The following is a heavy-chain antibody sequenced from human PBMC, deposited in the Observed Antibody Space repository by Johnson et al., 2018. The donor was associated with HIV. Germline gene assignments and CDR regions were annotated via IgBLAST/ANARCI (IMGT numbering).Heavy chain of an antibody. CDR2: IWYDGTNK. CDR3: AKAVAGGCDAFDI. V-gene: IGHV3-33*06. Sequence: QVQLVESGGGVVQPGRSLRLSCAASGFTFSSYGMHWVRQAPGKGLEWVAVIWYDGTNKYYAESVKGRFTISRDNSTNTLYLQLNGLRAEDTALYYCAKAVAGGCDAFDIWGQGTMVTVSS. J-gene: IGHJ3*02. CDR1: GFTFSSYG. D-gene: IGHD6-13*01.